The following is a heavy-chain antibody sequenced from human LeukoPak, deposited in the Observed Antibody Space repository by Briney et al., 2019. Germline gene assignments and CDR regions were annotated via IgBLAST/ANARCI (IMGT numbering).Heavy chain of an antibody. CDR3: ARAPPGYYYMDV. J-gene: IGHJ6*03. V-gene: IGHV1-18*01. Sequence: GASVKVSCKASGYTFTSYGITWVRQAPGQGLEWMGWISTYNGNTNYAQKLQGRATMTTDTSTTTAYMELRSLRSDDTAVYYCARAPPGYYYMDVWGKGTTVTVSS. CDR1: GYTFTSYG. CDR2: ISTYNGNT.